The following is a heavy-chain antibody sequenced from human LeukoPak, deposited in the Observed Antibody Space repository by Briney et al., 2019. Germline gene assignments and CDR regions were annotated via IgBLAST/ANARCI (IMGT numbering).Heavy chain of an antibody. D-gene: IGHD3-10*01. V-gene: IGHV3-21*01. CDR2: ISSSSSYI. CDR1: GFTFSSYS. CDR3: ARVWPYYYAFDI. J-gene: IGHJ3*02. Sequence: GGSLRLSCAASGFTFSSYSMNWVRQAPGKGLEWVSSISSSSSYIYYADSVKGRFTISRDNAKNSLYLQMNSLRAEDTAVYYCARVWPYYYAFDIWGQGTMVTVSS.